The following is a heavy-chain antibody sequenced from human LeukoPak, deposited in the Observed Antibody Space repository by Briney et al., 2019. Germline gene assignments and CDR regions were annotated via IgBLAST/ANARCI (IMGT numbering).Heavy chain of an antibody. V-gene: IGHV3-48*01. CDR1: GFTFSTYS. J-gene: IGHJ4*02. Sequence: PGGSLRLSCVASGFTFSTYSMNWVRQAPGKGLEWISYISSSRSLIHYADSVKGRFTISRDDAKNSLYLHMNSLRAEDTAVYYCARGTVTTPGHTYFDYWGQGALVTVSS. D-gene: IGHD4-17*01. CDR3: ARGTVTTPGHTYFDY. CDR2: ISSSRSLI.